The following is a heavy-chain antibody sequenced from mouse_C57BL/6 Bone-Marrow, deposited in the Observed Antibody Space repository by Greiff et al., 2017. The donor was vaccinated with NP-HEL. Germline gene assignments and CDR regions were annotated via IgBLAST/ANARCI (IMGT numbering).Heavy chain of an antibody. CDR2: ISDGGSYT. D-gene: IGHD3-3*01. CDR1: GFTFSSYA. V-gene: IGHV5-4*01. CDR3: ARDEGY. Sequence: DVKLVESGGGLVKPGGSLKLSCAASGFTFSSYAMSWVRQTPEKRLEWVATISDGGSYTFYPANVKGRFPISRAHDKNNLYLQMSHRKSEDTAMYYCARDEGYWGQGTLVTVSA. J-gene: IGHJ3*01.